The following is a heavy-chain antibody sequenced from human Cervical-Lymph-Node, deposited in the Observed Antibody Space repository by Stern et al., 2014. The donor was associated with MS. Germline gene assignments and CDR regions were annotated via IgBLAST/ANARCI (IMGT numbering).Heavy chain of an antibody. Sequence: QVQLVQSGAEVKKPGASVHVSCKASGYAFTKYAIHWVRQAPGQRLQWMGWIYGGNGNTKYSQTFQGRVTFTQDTSATTAYMEVRSLRSDDTAVYYCARATHYDPQPRDFYYGMGVWGQGTTVIVSS. CDR3: ARATHYDPQPRDFYYGMGV. D-gene: IGHD3-16*01. CDR1: GYAFTKYA. J-gene: IGHJ6*02. V-gene: IGHV1-3*01. CDR2: IYGGNGNT.